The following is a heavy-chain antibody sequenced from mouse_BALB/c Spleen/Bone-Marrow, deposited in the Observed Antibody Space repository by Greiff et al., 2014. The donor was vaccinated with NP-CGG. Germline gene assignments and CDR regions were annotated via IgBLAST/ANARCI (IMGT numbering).Heavy chain of an antibody. CDR1: GYTFTSYW. D-gene: IGHD1-1*01. V-gene: IGHV1S81*02. CDR3: ARRTTTVVATDY. Sequence: VKLQESGAELMKPGASVKLSCKASGYTFTSYWMHWVKQRPGQGLEWIGEINPSNGRTNYNEKFKSKATLTVDKSSSTAYMQLSSLTSEDSAVYYCARRTTTVVATDYWGQGTTLTVSS. CDR2: INPSNGRT. J-gene: IGHJ2*01.